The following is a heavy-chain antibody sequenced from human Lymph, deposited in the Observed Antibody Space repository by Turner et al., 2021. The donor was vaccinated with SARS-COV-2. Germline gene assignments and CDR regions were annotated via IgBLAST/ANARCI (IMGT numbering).Heavy chain of an antibody. J-gene: IGHJ6*02. Sequence: EVQLVETGGGLIQPGGSLRLSCAPSEIIVSRNYMNGVRQAQGKGLEGVSVIYSGGTTDYADSVKGRLTISRDKSKNTLYLQMNSLRVEDTAVYYCARDLGTYGMDVWGQGTTVTVSS. D-gene: IGHD6-13*01. CDR1: EIIVSRNY. CDR2: IYSGGTT. CDR3: ARDLGTYGMDV. V-gene: IGHV3-53*02.